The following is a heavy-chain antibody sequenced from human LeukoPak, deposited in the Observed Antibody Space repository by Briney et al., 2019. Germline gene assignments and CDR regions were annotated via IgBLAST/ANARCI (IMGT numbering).Heavy chain of an antibody. J-gene: IGHJ3*01. V-gene: IGHV1-46*01. Sequence: ALVKVSCKASAYTFTNYYLHWVRQAPGQGLEWMGIINPSGGSTSYAQKFQGRVTMTRDTSTSTVYMELSSLRSEDTAVYYCAREGSSGQLLWGQGSMVTVSS. CDR1: AYTFTNYY. CDR3: AREGSSGQLL. CDR2: INPSGGST. D-gene: IGHD3-22*01.